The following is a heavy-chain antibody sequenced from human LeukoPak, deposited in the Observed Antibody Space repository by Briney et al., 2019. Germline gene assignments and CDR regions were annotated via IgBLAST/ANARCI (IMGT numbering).Heavy chain of an antibody. J-gene: IGHJ6*02. CDR2: INPSGGST. CDR3: ASDLLIRYFDLSYYYYYGMDV. CDR1: GYTFTSYY. Sequence: GASVKVSCKASGYTFTSYYMHWVRQAPGQGLEWMGIINPSGGSTSYAQKFQGRVTMTRDMSTSTVYMELSSLRSEDTAVYYCASDLLIRYFDLSYYYYYGMDVWGQGTTVTVSS. V-gene: IGHV1-46*01. D-gene: IGHD3-9*01.